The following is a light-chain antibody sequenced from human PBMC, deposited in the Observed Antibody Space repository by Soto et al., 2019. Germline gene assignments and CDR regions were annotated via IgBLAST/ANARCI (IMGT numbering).Light chain of an antibody. CDR2: AAS. CDR1: QGLNNW. V-gene: IGKV1D-12*01. CDR3: QQANSFPYT. Sequence: DIQMTQSPSSVSAFVGDRVTITCRASQGLNNWLAWYQQRPGKAPKVLIYAASTLQSGVPSRFSGSGSGTDFTLTINSLQPEDSATYYCQQANSFPYTFGQGTKLEIK. J-gene: IGKJ2*01.